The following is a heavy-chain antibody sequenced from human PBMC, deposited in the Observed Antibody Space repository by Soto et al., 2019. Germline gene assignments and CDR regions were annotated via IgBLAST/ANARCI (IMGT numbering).Heavy chain of an antibody. CDR2: IYSGGST. D-gene: IGHD3-22*01. CDR3: ARESPNSSEFDY. CDR1: GFTVSSNY. V-gene: IGHV3-53*01. J-gene: IGHJ4*02. Sequence: PGGSLRLSCAASGFTVSSNYMSWVRQAPGKGLEWVSVIYSGGSTYYADSVKGRFTISRDNSKNTLYLQMNSLRAEDTAVYYCARESPNSSEFDYWGQGTLVTVSS.